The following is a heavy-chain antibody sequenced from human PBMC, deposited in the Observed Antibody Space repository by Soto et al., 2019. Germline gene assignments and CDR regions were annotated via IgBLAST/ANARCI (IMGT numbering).Heavy chain of an antibody. V-gene: IGHV4-59*01. CDR3: ARLTADGQLKHAFDI. CDR2: IYYSGST. D-gene: IGHD6-13*01. Sequence: QVQLQESGPGLVKPSETLSLTCTVSGGSISSYYWSWIRQPQGKGLEWIGYIYYSGSTNYNPSLKSRVTISVDTSKNQFSLKLSSVTAADTAVYYWARLTADGQLKHAFDIWGQGTMVTVSS. J-gene: IGHJ3*02. CDR1: GGSISSYY.